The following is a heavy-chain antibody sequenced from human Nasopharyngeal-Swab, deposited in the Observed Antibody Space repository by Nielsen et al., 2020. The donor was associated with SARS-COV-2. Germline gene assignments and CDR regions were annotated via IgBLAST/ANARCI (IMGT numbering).Heavy chain of an antibody. J-gene: IGHJ6*02. V-gene: IGHV3-48*02. CDR1: GFTFSSYS. Sequence: GESLKIFCAASGFTFSSYSMNWVRQAPGKGLEWVSYISSSSSTIYYADSVKGRFTISRDNAKNSLYLQMNSLRDEDTAVYYCARDLSIGRYFDLYGMDVWGQGTTVTVSS. CDR2: ISSSSSTI. CDR3: ARDLSIGRYFDLYGMDV. D-gene: IGHD3-9*01.